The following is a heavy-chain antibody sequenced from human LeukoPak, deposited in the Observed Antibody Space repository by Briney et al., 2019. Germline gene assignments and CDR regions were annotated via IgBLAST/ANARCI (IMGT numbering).Heavy chain of an antibody. CDR3: AAEIDSSGHRDYYYYYMDV. CDR1: GYTFTSYY. V-gene: IGHV1-46*01. J-gene: IGHJ6*03. D-gene: IGHD3-22*01. Sequence: ASVKVSCKAYGYTFTSYYMHWVRQAPGQGLEWMGIINPSGGSTSYAQKFQGRVTMTRDMSTSTVYMELSSLRSEDTAVYYCAAEIDSSGHRDYYYYYMDVWGKGTTVTVSS. CDR2: INPSGGST.